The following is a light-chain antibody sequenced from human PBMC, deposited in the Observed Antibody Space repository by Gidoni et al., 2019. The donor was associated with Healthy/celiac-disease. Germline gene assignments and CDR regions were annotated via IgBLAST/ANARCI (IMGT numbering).Light chain of an antibody. CDR1: QSVSSY. J-gene: IGKJ1*01. CDR2: AAS. Sequence: EIVLTQSPATLSLSPGERATLSCRASQSVSSYLAWYQQQPGQAPRLLIYAASNRATGIPARFSGSGSGTDFTLTISSLEPEDFAVYYCQQRSNWPPRWTFGQGTKVEIK. CDR3: QQRSNWPPRWT. V-gene: IGKV3-11*01.